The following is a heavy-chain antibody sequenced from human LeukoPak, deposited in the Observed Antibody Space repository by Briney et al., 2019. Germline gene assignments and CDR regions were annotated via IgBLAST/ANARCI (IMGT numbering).Heavy chain of an antibody. Sequence: GKSLKISCESSGYSFTSYWISWVRQMPGKVLEWLGRIDPSDSYTNYSPSFQGHVTIAADKTISTPYLQWSSLTASDTAMYACARLQFRYFYSATYWGQGTLVTVSS. CDR3: ARLQFRYFYSATY. CDR2: IDPSDSYT. CDR1: GYSFTSYW. D-gene: IGHD3-9*01. V-gene: IGHV5-10-1*01. J-gene: IGHJ4*02.